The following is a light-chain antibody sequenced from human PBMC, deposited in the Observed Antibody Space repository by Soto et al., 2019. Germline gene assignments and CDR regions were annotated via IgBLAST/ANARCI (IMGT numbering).Light chain of an antibody. J-gene: IGLJ1*01. Sequence: QSALTQPPSASGSPGQSVTISCTGTSSDVGAYDYVSWYQQHPGKAPKLMIYEINKRPSGVPDRFSGSKSGNTASLTVSGLQAEDEADYYCSSFACSNNCPYVFGTGTKLTVL. CDR3: SSFACSNNCPYV. CDR2: EIN. CDR1: SSDVGAYDY. V-gene: IGLV2-8*01.